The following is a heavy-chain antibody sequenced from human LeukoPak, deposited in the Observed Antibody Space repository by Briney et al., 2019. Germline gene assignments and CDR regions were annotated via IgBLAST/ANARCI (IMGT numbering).Heavy chain of an antibody. V-gene: IGHV3-7*01. CDR2: KKQDGREK. D-gene: IGHD2-15*01. CDR3: ARDPLGWDY. CDR1: GFTFSSYW. J-gene: IGHJ4*02. Sequence: PGGSLRLSCAASGFTFSSYWMSWVRQAPGKGLEWVANKKQDGREKYYVDSVKGRFTISRDDAKNSLYLQMNSLRAEDTAVYYCARDPLGWDYWGQGTLVTVSS.